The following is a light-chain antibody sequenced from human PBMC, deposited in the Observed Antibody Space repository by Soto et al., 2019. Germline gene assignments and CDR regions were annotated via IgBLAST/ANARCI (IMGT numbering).Light chain of an antibody. CDR1: TGAVTSGNY. V-gene: IGLV7-43*01. CDR3: LLYYGGAQLV. CDR2: TTN. Sequence: QTVVTQEPSLTVSPGGTVTLTCASSTGAVTSGNYPSWFQQKPGQTPRTLIYTTNKKHSWTPARFSGSLLGDKAALTLSGAQPEDEAEYYCLLYYGGAQLVFGGGTKVTVL. J-gene: IGLJ3*02.